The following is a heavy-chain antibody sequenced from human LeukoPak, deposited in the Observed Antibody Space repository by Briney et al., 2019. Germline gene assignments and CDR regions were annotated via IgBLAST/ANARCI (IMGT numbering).Heavy chain of an antibody. Sequence: SETLSLTCTVSGGSISSYYWSWIRQPPGKGLEWIGYIYYSGSTNYNPSLKSRVTISVDTPKNQFSLKLSSVTAADTAVYYCARDKGRFDYWGQGTLVTVSS. CDR1: GGSISSYY. CDR2: IYYSGST. D-gene: IGHD2-15*01. J-gene: IGHJ4*02. CDR3: ARDKGRFDY. V-gene: IGHV4-59*01.